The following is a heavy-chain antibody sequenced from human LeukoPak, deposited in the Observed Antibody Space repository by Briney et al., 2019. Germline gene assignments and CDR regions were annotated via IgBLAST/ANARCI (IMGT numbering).Heavy chain of an antibody. D-gene: IGHD2-2*02. CDR3: ARGLVVPAAIHRPRDAFDI. Sequence: GASVKVSCKASGYTFTGSYMHWVRQAPGQGLEWMGWINPNSGGTNYAQKFQGRVTMTRDTSISTAYMELSRLRSDDTAVYYCARGLVVPAAIHRPRDAFDIWGQGTMVTVSS. V-gene: IGHV1-2*02. J-gene: IGHJ3*02. CDR2: INPNSGGT. CDR1: GYTFTGSY.